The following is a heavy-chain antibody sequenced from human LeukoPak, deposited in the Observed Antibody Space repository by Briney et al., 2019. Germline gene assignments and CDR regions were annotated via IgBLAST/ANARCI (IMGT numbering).Heavy chain of an antibody. CDR2: INHSETT. J-gene: IGHJ3*02. V-gene: IGHV4-39*07. Sequence: PSETLSLTCTVSGGSISSSSYYWGWIRQPPGKGLEWIGEINHSETTNYNPSLKSRVTISVDTSKNQFSLKLSSVTAADTAIYYCARGSSLVARAFDIWGQGTMVTVSS. D-gene: IGHD5-12*01. CDR3: ARGSSLVARAFDI. CDR1: GGSISSSSYY.